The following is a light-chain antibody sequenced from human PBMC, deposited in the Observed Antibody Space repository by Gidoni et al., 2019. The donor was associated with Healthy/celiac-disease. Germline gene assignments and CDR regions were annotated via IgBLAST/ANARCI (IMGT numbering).Light chain of an antibody. CDR3: CSYAGSYWV. CDR1: SSAVGGYNY. CDR2: DVS. Sequence: QSALTQPRSVSGSPGQSVTISCTGTSSAVGGYNYVSWYQQHPGKAPKRMIYDVSKRPSGVPDRFSGSKSGNTASLTISGLQAEDEADYYCCSYAGSYWVFGGGTKLTVL. J-gene: IGLJ3*02. V-gene: IGLV2-11*01.